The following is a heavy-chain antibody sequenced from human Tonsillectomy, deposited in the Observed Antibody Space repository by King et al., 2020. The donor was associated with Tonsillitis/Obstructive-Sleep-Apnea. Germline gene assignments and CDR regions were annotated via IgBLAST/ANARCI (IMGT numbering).Heavy chain of an antibody. V-gene: IGHV5-51*01. CDR3: ARSAPGTGNTPFEY. J-gene: IGHJ4*02. CDR2: IYPSDSDT. D-gene: IGHD1-7*01. CDR1: GYRFTSHW. Sequence: QLVQSGAEVKKPGESLKISCKGSGYRFTSHWIGWVRQMPGKGLEWMGIIYPSDSDTRYSPSFQVQVTISADKSISTAYLPWSSLKASDTAIYYCARSAPGTGNTPFEYWGQGTLVTVSS.